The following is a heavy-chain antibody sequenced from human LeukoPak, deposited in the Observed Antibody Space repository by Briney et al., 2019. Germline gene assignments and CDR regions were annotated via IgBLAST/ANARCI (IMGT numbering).Heavy chain of an antibody. CDR3: ARDHLWFGESHSPYHFDY. CDR2: ISSSSSTI. J-gene: IGHJ4*02. V-gene: IGHV3-48*04. CDR1: GFTFSSYS. D-gene: IGHD3-10*01. Sequence: PGGSLRLSCAASGFTFSSYSMNWVRQAPGKGLEWVSYISSSSSTIYYADSVKGRFTISRDNAKNSLYLQMNSLRAEDTAVYYCARDHLWFGESHSPYHFDYWGQGTLVTVSS.